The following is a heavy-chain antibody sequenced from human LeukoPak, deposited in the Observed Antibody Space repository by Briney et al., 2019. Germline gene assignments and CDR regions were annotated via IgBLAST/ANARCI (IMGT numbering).Heavy chain of an antibody. Sequence: PGGSLRLSCAASGFTFSDYYMSWIRQAPGKGLDWVSYITNSGGTIYYADSVKGRFTISRDNTKNSLYLQMNSLSAEDTAVYYCAKFVGYTYGYDYWGQGTLVTVSS. V-gene: IGHV3-11*01. D-gene: IGHD5-18*01. J-gene: IGHJ4*02. CDR3: AKFVGYTYGYDY. CDR1: GFTFSDYY. CDR2: ITNSGGTI.